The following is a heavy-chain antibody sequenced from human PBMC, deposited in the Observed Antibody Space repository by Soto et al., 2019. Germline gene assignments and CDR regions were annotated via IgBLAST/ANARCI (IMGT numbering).Heavy chain of an antibody. CDR3: AKRDGDYDYYGMVV. D-gene: IGHD2-8*01. CDR1: GGTFSSYT. Sequence: QVQLVQSGAEVKKPGSSVKVSCKASGGTFSSYTISWVRQAPGQGLEWMGRIIPILGIANYAQKFQGRVTITADKSTSTAYMELSSLRSEDTAVYYCAKRDGDYDYYGMVVWGQGTTVTVSS. CDR2: IIPILGIA. V-gene: IGHV1-69*02. J-gene: IGHJ6*02.